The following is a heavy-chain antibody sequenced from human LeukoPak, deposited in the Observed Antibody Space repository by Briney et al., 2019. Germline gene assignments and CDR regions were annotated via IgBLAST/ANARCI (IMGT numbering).Heavy chain of an antibody. Sequence: SSETLSLTCAVYGGSFSDYYWSWIRQPPGKGLEWIGEINHSGSTNYNPSLKGRVTISVDTSKNQFSLKLSSVTAADTAVYYCARGHCSSTSCYLGGRSYFDYWGQGTLVTVSS. CDR2: INHSGST. V-gene: IGHV4-34*01. CDR1: GGSFSDYY. J-gene: IGHJ4*02. D-gene: IGHD2-2*01. CDR3: ARGHCSSTSCYLGGRSYFDY.